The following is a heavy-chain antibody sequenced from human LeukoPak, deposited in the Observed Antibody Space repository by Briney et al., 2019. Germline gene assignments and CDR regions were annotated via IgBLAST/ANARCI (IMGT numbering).Heavy chain of an antibody. D-gene: IGHD3-22*01. J-gene: IGHJ4*02. Sequence: GGSLRLSCAASGFTFSSYWMSWVRQAPGEGLEWVANIKQDGSEKYYVDSVKGRSTISRDNAKNSLYLQMNSLRAEDTAVYYCARDLYRIVVVPHYFDYWGQGTLVTVSS. CDR3: ARDLYRIVVVPHYFDY. V-gene: IGHV3-7*01. CDR2: IKQDGSEK. CDR1: GFTFSSYW.